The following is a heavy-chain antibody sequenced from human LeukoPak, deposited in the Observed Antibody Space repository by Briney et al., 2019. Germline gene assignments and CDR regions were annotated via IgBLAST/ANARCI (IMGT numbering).Heavy chain of an antibody. Sequence: PGGSLRLSCAASGFTFTSYWMHGVPQFPGKGRVGGSYIDIHGSNTNYADSVKGRFTIPRDNHNHTLYVQMNSLRAEDTAVYYCARDRSTGSYFFFDYWGQGVLVSVSS. V-gene: IGHV3-74*01. D-gene: IGHD6-19*01. CDR2: IDIHGSNT. CDR1: GFTFTSYW. J-gene: IGHJ4*02. CDR3: ARDRSTGSYFFFDY.